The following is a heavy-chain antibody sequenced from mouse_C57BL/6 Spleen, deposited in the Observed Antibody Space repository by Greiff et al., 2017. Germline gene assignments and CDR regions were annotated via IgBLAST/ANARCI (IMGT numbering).Heavy chain of an antibody. CDR2: IRLKSDNYAT. D-gene: IGHD1-1*01. CDR3: TATVLATDY. V-gene: IGHV6-3*01. Sequence: DVQLQESGGGLVQPGGSMKLSCVASGFTFSNYWMNWVRQSPEKGLEWVAQIRLKSDNYATHYAESVKGRFTISRDDSKSSVYLQMNNLRAEDTGIYYCTATVLATDYWGQGTTLTVSS. CDR1: GFTFSNYW. J-gene: IGHJ2*01.